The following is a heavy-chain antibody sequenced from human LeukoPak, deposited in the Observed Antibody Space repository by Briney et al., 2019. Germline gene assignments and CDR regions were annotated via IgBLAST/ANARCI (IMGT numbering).Heavy chain of an antibody. CDR2: IRYDGSNT. J-gene: IGHJ4*02. CDR3: AKEFYSSSWYEAFDY. CDR1: GFTFSSYV. Sequence: GGSLRLSCAASGFTFSSYVMHWVRQAPGWWLEWVAFIRYDGSNTYYADSVKGRVTISRDNSKNTLYLQMNSLRAEDTAVYYCAKEFYSSSWYEAFDYWGQGTLVTVSS. V-gene: IGHV3-30*02. D-gene: IGHD6-13*01.